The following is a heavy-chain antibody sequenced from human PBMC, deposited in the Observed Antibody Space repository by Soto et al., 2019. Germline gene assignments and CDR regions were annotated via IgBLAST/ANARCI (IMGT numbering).Heavy chain of an antibody. D-gene: IGHD3-22*01. CDR3: ARDVNDSSGSQGFDY. Sequence: SETLSLTCTVIGDSVSSNNYYWSWIRQRPGKGLEWIGYIHYSGDSYDNPSLTSRITMSMDVSNNQFSLNLRSVTAADTAIYYCARDVNDSSGSQGFDYWGQGTLVTVSS. J-gene: IGHJ4*02. CDR1: GDSVSSNNYY. V-gene: IGHV4-31*03. CDR2: IHYSGDS.